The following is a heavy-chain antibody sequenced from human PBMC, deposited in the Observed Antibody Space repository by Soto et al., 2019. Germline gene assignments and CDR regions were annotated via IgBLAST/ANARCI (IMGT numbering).Heavy chain of an antibody. Sequence: EVQLLQSGGGLEQPGGSLRLSCATSGFTFNRYAMNWVRQAPGKGLEWVSAIVGSGGSTYYADSLKGRFTIFRDNCFDTLYLQMNSLRAEDTAVYYCAKGTTLYPWLSAPSDMDVWGQGTTVTVS. CDR3: AKGTTLYPWLSAPSDMDV. CDR2: IVGSGGST. CDR1: GFTFNRYA. J-gene: IGHJ6*02. V-gene: IGHV3-23*01. D-gene: IGHD3-22*01.